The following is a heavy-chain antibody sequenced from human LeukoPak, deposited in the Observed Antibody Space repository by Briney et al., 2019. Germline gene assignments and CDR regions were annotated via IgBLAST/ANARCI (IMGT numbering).Heavy chain of an antibody. CDR3: ARTSPPSWGYKGPPHWFDP. CDR1: GGSISSYY. Sequence: PSETLSLTCTVSGGSISSYYWSWIRQPPGKGLEWIGYIYYSGGTNYNPSLKSRVTISVDTSKNQFSLKLSSVTAADTAVYYCARTSPPSWGYKGPPHWFDPWGQGTLVTVSS. J-gene: IGHJ5*02. D-gene: IGHD5-24*01. V-gene: IGHV4-59*01. CDR2: IYYSGGT.